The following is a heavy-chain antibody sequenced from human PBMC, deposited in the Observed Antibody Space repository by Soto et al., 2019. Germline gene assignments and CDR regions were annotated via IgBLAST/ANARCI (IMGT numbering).Heavy chain of an antibody. J-gene: IGHJ6*02. CDR2: IYYSGST. V-gene: IGHV4-31*03. CDR3: ARETSAYYDILTGYYQGGGMDV. CDR1: GGSISSGGYY. D-gene: IGHD3-9*01. Sequence: SETLSLTCTVSGGSISSGGYYWSWIRQHPGKGLEWIGYIYYSGSTYYNPSLKSRVTISVDTSKNQFSLKLSSVTAADTAVYYCARETSAYYDILTGYYQGGGMDVWGQGTTATVSS.